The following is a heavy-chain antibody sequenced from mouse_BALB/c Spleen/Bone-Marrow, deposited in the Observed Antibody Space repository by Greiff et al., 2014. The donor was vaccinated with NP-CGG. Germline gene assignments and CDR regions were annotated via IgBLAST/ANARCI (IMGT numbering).Heavy chain of an antibody. D-gene: IGHD2-14*01. J-gene: IGHJ4*01. CDR3: ASVEVHAMDY. V-gene: IGHV3-6*02. CDR1: GYSITSGYY. CDR2: ISYDGSN. Sequence: VQLQQSGPGLVKPSQSLSLTCSVTGYSITSGYYWNWIRQFPGNKLEWLGYISYDGSNHYNPSLTNRVSITRDTSKNQFFLKLKSVTTEVTATYCYASVEVHAMDYWGQGTSVTVSS.